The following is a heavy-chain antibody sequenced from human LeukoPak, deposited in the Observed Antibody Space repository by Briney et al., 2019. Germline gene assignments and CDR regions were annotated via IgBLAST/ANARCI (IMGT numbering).Heavy chain of an antibody. V-gene: IGHV4-34*01. CDR3: ARGEIRLYP. Sequence: SETLSLTCAVYGGSFSGYYWSWIRQPPGRGLEWIGEINHSGSTNYNPSLKSRVTISVDTSKNQFSLKLSSVTAADTAVYYCARGEIRLYPWGQGTLVTVSS. CDR2: INHSGST. D-gene: IGHD1-1*01. CDR1: GGSFSGYY. J-gene: IGHJ5*02.